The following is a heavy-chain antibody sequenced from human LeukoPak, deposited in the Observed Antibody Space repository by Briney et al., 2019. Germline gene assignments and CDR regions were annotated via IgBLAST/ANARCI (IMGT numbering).Heavy chain of an antibody. CDR1: GFTFSSYT. CDR3: AGSTLWFGEYFFDY. D-gene: IGHD3-10*01. CDR2: ISSSSSYI. J-gene: IGHJ4*02. Sequence: GGSLRLSCAASGFTFSSYTMNWVRQAPGKGLEWVSSISSSSSYIYYADSVKGRFTISRDNAKNSLYLQMNSLRAEDTAVYYCAGSTLWFGEYFFDYWGQGTLVTVSS. V-gene: IGHV3-21*01.